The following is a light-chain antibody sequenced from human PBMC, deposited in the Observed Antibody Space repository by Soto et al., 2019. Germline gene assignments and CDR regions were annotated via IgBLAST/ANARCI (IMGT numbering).Light chain of an antibody. Sequence: DIQMTQSPSTLSASVGDRVTITCRASQSIGSWLAWYQQKPGNAPKLLIYRASSLESGVPSRFSGSGSGTEFTLTISSLQPEDFATYCCQQYNRYFSWTFGQGTKVEIK. CDR2: RAS. V-gene: IGKV1-5*03. J-gene: IGKJ1*01. CDR1: QSIGSW. CDR3: QQYNRYFSWT.